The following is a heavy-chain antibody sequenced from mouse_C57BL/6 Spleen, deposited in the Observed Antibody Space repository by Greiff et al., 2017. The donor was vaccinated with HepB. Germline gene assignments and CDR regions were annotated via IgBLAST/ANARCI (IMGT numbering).Heavy chain of an antibody. J-gene: IGHJ2*01. Sequence: EVHLVESGPGLVKPSQSLSLTCSVTGYSITSGYYWNWIRQFPGNKLEWMGYISYDGSNNYNPSLKNRISITRDTSKNQFFLKLNSVTTEDTATYYCARDPDSSGPFDYWGQGTTLTVSS. D-gene: IGHD3-2*02. CDR1: GYSITSGYY. V-gene: IGHV3-6*01. CDR2: ISYDGSN. CDR3: ARDPDSSGPFDY.